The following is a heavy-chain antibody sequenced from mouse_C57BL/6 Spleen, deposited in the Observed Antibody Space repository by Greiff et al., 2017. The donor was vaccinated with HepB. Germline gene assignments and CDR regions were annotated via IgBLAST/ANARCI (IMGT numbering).Heavy chain of an antibody. V-gene: IGHV5-16*01. D-gene: IGHD2-5*01. CDR2: INYDGSST. CDR3: ARSYSNWAMDY. J-gene: IGHJ4*01. CDR1: GFTFSDYY. Sequence: EVKLMESEGGLVQPGSSMKLSCTASGFTFSDYYMAWVRQVPEKGLEWVANINYDGSSTYYLDSLKSRFIISRDNAKNILYLQMSSLKSEDTATYYCARSYSNWAMDYWGQGTSVTVSS.